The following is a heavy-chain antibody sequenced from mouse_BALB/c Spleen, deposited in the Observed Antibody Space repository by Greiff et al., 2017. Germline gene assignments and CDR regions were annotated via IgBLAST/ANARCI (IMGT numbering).Heavy chain of an antibody. D-gene: IGHD2-10*02. CDR1: GYSITSDYA. CDR2: ISYSGST. Sequence: EVKLVESGPGLVKPSQSLSLTCTVTGYSITSDYAWNWIRQFPGNKLEWMGYISYSGSTSYNPSLKSRISITRDTSKNQFFLQLNSVTTEDTATYYCARQYGNYEAWFAHWGQGTLVTVSA. J-gene: IGHJ3*01. CDR3: ARQYGNYEAWFAH. V-gene: IGHV3-2*02.